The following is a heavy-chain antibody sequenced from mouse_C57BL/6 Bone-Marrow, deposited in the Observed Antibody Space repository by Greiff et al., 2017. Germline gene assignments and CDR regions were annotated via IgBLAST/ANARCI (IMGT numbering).Heavy chain of an antibody. CDR2: IDPSDSYT. D-gene: IGHD1-1*01. Sequence: QVQLKQPGAELVKPGASVKLSCKASGYTFTSYWMQWVKQRPGQGLEWIGEIDPSDSYTNYNQKFKGKATLTVDTSSSTAYMQLSSLTSEDSAVYYCATPITTVGYWGQGTTLTVSS. J-gene: IGHJ2*01. CDR3: ATPITTVGY. V-gene: IGHV1-50*01. CDR1: GYTFTSYW.